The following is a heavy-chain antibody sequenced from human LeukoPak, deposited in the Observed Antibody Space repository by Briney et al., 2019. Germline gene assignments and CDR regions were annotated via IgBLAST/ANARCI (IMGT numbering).Heavy chain of an antibody. V-gene: IGHV1-18*01. D-gene: IGHD4-17*01. CDR3: ARDFHDYGEYYYMDV. J-gene: IGHJ6*03. CDR2: ISAYNGNT. CDR1: GYTFTSYG. Sequence: ASVKVSCKASGYTFTSYGISWVRQAPGQGLEWMGWISAYNGNTNYAQKLQGRVTMTTDTSTSTAYMELRSLRSDDTAVYYCARDFHDYGEYYYMDVWGKGTTVTVSS.